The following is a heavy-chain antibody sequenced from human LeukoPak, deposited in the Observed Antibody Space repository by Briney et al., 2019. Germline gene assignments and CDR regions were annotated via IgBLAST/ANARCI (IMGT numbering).Heavy chain of an antibody. CDR2: TSHSGST. CDR1: GGSFSGYY. CDR3: ARKYCGTTSCSYGFDI. Sequence: SETLSLTCAVYGGSFSGYYWSWIRHPPGKGLEWIGETSHSGSTNYNPSLESRVTISADTSKKQFSLKLSSVTAADTAVYFCARKYCGTTSCSYGFDIWAQGTMVTFSS. V-gene: IGHV4-34*01. D-gene: IGHD2-2*01. J-gene: IGHJ3*02.